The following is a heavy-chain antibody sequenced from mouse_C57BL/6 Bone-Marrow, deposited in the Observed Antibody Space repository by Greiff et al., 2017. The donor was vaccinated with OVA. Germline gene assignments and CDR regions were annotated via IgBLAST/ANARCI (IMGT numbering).Heavy chain of an antibody. D-gene: IGHD4-1*01. CDR2: IDPSDSYT. CDR3: ASWDYFDY. CDR1: GYTFTSYW. V-gene: IGHV1-59*01. Sequence: VQLQQPGAELVRPGTSVKLSCKVSGYTFTSYWMHWVKQRPGQGLAWIGVIDPSDSYTNYNQKFKGKATLTVDTSSSTAYMQLSSLTSEDAAVYYCASWDYFDYWGQGTTLTVSA. J-gene: IGHJ2*01.